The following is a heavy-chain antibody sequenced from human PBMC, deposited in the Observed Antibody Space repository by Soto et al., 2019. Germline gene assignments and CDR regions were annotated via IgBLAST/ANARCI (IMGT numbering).Heavy chain of an antibody. V-gene: IGHV1-2*04. Sequence: ASVKVSCKASGYTFTGYYMHWVRQAPGQGLEWMGWINPNSGGTNYAQKFQGWVTMTRATSISTAYMELSSLRSEDTAVYYCARDYTSSYHYDSTNYGYYDFWGLGTLVTVYS. J-gene: IGHJ4*02. CDR3: ARDYTSSYHYDSTNYGYYDF. D-gene: IGHD3-22*01. CDR1: GYTFTGYY. CDR2: INPNSGGT.